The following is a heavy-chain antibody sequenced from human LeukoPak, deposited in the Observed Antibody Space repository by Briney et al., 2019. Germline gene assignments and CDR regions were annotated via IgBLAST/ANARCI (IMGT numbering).Heavy chain of an antibody. CDR3: ATDDFWSGYGANYYGMDV. CDR1: GGTFSSYA. V-gene: IGHV1-69*13. D-gene: IGHD3-3*01. CDR2: IIPIFGTA. Sequence: GASVKVSCKASGGTFSSYAISWVRQAPGQGLEWMGGIIPIFGTANYAQKFQGRVTITADESTSTAYMELSSLRSEDTAVYYCATDDFWSGYGANYYGMDVWGQGTTVTVS. J-gene: IGHJ6*02.